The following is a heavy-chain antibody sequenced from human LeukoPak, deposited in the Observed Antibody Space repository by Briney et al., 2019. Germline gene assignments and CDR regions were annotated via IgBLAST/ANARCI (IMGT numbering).Heavy chain of an antibody. J-gene: IGHJ4*02. CDR2: ISDDGSGT. CDR3: ATDRERDPSVYYLV. D-gene: IGHD3-22*01. CDR1: GFTFSDYA. V-gene: IGHV3-23*01. Sequence: QPGGSLRLSCAASGFTFSDYAMSWVRQAPGQGLEWVSTISDDGSGTYYADSVKGQFTISRDNSKNTLFLQINSLRAEDSAVYYCATDRERDPSVYYLVGGQGTLITVSS.